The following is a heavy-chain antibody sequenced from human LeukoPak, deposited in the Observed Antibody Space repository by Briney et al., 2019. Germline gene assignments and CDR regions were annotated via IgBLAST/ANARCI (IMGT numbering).Heavy chain of an antibody. CDR1: GASITSFY. J-gene: IGHJ3*02. CDR3: QKTPYEILTGFMAFDI. D-gene: IGHD3-9*01. Sequence: SDTLSLTCTASGASITSFYWNWIRQPPGNGLEWIGYIYNSGSTNYNPSLKSRVAISVDTSKNQFSLKLSSMTAADTVVFFKQKTPYEILTGFMAFDIWGQGTMVTVSS. CDR2: IYNSGST. V-gene: IGHV4-59*08.